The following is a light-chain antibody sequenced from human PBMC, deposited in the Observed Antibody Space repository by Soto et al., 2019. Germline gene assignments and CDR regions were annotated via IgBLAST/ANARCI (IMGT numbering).Light chain of an antibody. CDR2: AAS. V-gene: IGKV1-12*01. J-gene: IGKJ4*01. CDR1: QGISNW. Sequence: DIQMTQSPSSVSASVGDRVTITCRASQGISNWLAWYQQKPGKAPKLLIYAASSLQSGVPSRFIGSGFGTDFTLTISSLQPEDFATYYCQQANSFPVFGGGTKVEIK. CDR3: QQANSFPV.